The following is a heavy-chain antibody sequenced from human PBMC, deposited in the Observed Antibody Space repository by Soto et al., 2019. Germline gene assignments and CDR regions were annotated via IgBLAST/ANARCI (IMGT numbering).Heavy chain of an antibody. CDR1: GSTISSYV. Sequence: QVQLVQSGAEVKKPGSSVKVSCKASGSTISSYVIAWVRQAPGQSLEWMGGIITITGPANYAQKFQGRLTITADEATSTAYMELSSLRSEDTAVYYCAREYYGSGTYGYYGMDVWGQGTTVIVSS. CDR3: AREYYGSGTYGYYGMDV. J-gene: IGHJ6*02. D-gene: IGHD3-10*01. CDR2: IITITGPA. V-gene: IGHV1-69*01.